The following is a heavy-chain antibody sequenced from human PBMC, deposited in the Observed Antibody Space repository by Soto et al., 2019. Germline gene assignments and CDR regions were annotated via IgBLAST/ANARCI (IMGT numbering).Heavy chain of an antibody. CDR1: GFIFNTYG. D-gene: IGHD6-25*01. V-gene: IGHV3-33*01. CDR2: IWPDGSNR. CDR3: ARAAWYYYGMDV. Sequence: GGSRRRSCAASGFIFNTYGMHWVRQAPGKGLEWVAVIWPDGSNRYYADSVSGQFTISRDNSKNTLFLQMNSLSAEDTALYYCARAAWYYYGMDVWGQGTTVTVSS. J-gene: IGHJ6*02.